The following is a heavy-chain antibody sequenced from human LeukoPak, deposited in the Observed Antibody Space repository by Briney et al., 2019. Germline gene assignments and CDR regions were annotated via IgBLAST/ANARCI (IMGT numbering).Heavy chain of an antibody. D-gene: IGHD3-10*01. J-gene: IGHJ4*02. Sequence: PGGSLRHSCVASGFTFSSYWMTWVRQAPGKGLEWVANMRQDGNEKYYVDSVRGRFTISRDNAKNSLYLQMNSLRAEDTAVYYCATDRRGSNDYWGQGTLVTVSS. CDR3: ATDRRGSNDY. CDR1: GFTFSSYW. V-gene: IGHV3-7*01. CDR2: MRQDGNEK.